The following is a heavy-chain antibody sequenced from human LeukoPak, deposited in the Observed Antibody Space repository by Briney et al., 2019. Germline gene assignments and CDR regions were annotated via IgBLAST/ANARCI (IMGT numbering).Heavy chain of an antibody. V-gene: IGHV3-7*01. CDR3: ARDENYYDSSGYSD. CDR2: INQDGSDK. Sequence: GGSLRLSCAASGFTFSTYWMSWVRQAPGKGLEWVANINQDGSDKYYVDSVKGRFTISRDNAKNSLYLQMNSLRAEDTAVYYCARDENYYDSSGYSDWGQGTLVTVSS. J-gene: IGHJ4*02. CDR1: GFTFSTYW. D-gene: IGHD3-22*01.